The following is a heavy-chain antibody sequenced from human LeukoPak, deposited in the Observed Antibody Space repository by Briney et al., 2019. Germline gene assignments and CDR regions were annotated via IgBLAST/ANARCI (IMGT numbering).Heavy chain of an antibody. J-gene: IGHJ4*02. CDR2: ISGDGDST. Sequence: PGGSLRLSCAASGFTFDDYAMNWVRQAPGKGLEWVSLISGDGDSTYYADSVKGRFTISRDNSKNSLYLQMNSLRTEDTALFYCAKDKYSYGYNFDYWGQGTLVTVSS. D-gene: IGHD5-18*01. CDR1: GFTFDDYA. CDR3: AKDKYSYGYNFDY. V-gene: IGHV3-43*02.